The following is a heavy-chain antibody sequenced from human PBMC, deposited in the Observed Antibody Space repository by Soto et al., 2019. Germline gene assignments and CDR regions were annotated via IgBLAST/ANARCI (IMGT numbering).Heavy chain of an antibody. CDR3: ARDTLYSSGWHPPAADY. Sequence: GGSLRLSCAASGFTFSSYSMNWVRQAPGKGLEWVSYISSSSSTIYYADSVKGRFTISRDNAKNSLYLQMNSLRAEDTAVYYCARDTLYSSGWHPPAADYWGQGTLVTVSS. D-gene: IGHD6-19*01. CDR1: GFTFSSYS. CDR2: ISSSSSTI. J-gene: IGHJ4*02. V-gene: IGHV3-48*01.